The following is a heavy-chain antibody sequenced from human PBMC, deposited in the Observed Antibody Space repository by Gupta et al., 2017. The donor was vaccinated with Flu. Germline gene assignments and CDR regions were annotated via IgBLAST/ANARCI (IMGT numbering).Heavy chain of an antibody. J-gene: IGHJ4*02. CDR3: ARGHLDN. Sequence: EVQLVESGGGSVQPGGSLRLSCVASGFTLSSHDMSWVRQAPGRRLEWVSFISPSATIYYGDPVRGRFTISRDNAKNSLYLQMSGLRDEDTAVYYCARGHLDNWGQGTLVTVSS. D-gene: IGHD3-3*02. V-gene: IGHV3-48*03. CDR2: ISPSATI. CDR1: GFTLSSHD.